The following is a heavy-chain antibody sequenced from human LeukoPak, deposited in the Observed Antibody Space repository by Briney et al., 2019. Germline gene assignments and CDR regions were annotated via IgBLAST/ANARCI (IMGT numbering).Heavy chain of an antibody. Sequence: SETLSLTCTVSGGSISGYYWSWIRQPAGKGLEWIGRIYASGSINYNPSLQSRVTMSLDTSKNQFSLQLSSVTAADTAVYYCARSRGRGYSDYWGQGTLVTVS. J-gene: IGHJ4*02. V-gene: IGHV4-4*07. CDR1: GGSISGYY. CDR2: IYASGSI. D-gene: IGHD6-25*01. CDR3: ARSRGRGYSDY.